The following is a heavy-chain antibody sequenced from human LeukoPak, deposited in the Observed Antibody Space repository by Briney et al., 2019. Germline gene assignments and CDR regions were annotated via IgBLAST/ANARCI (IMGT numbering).Heavy chain of an antibody. J-gene: IGHJ4*02. V-gene: IGHV3-30-3*01. CDR2: ISYDGSNK. CDR3: ARGELFDY. D-gene: IGHD1-26*01. Sequence: GRSLRLSCAASGFTFSSYVMHWVRQAPGKGLEWVAVISYDGSNKYYADSVKGRFTISRDNSKNTLYLQMNSLRAEDTAVYYCARGELFDYWGQGTLVTVSS. CDR1: GFTFSSYV.